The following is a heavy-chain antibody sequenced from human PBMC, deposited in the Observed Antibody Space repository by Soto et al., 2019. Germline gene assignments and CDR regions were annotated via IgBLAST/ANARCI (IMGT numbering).Heavy chain of an antibody. CDR2: ISGVSDAT. CDR3: AAGGSGDSCRGCYFDY. V-gene: IGHV3-23*01. J-gene: IGHJ4*02. CDR1: GFNLRTNA. D-gene: IGHD2-15*01. Sequence: EVQLLESGGGLIQPGGSLRLSCEGSGFNLRTNAMSWVRQAPGGGGEWVSTISGVSDATYYADCVKGRFTNSRDNFKNTVYLQMNSLRAEDTAKYYCAAGGSGDSCRGCYFDYWGQGALVTVSS.